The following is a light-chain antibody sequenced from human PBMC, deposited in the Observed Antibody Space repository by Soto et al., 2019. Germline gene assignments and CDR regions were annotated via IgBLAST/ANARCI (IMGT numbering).Light chain of an antibody. J-gene: IGKJ1*01. CDR1: QSISSW. V-gene: IGKV1-5*03. Sequence: DIQMTHSPFTLSPSVGSRGTITCRASQSISSWSAWYEQKPGKAAKLLIYKASSLESGVPSSFSGSGSGTEFTLTISRMTPDDFATYYCQQYNTYWTFGQGTKVDI. CDR3: QQYNTYWT. CDR2: KAS.